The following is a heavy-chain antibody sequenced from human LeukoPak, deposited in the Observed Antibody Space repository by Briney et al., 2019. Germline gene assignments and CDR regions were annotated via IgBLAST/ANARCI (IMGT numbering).Heavy chain of an antibody. CDR2: IASDGSST. CDR3: AMGGQKSIAVTV. Sequence: PGGSLRLSCAASGFTFSSYWMSWVRQAPGKGLVWVSRIASDGSSTTYADSVKGRFTISRDNAKNSLSLQMNSLRGEDTAVYYCAMGGQKSIAVTVWGQGTLVTVSS. D-gene: IGHD6-19*01. J-gene: IGHJ4*02. V-gene: IGHV3-74*01. CDR1: GFTFSSYW.